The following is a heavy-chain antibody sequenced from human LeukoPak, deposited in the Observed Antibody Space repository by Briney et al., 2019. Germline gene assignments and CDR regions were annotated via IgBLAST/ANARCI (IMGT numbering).Heavy chain of an antibody. CDR1: GYLFTTYW. Sequence: GGSLEISCKASGYLFTTYWIGWVRQMPGKGLEWMGIIYPGDSDTRYSPSFQGQVTISADKSINTAYLQWRSLKASDTAMYYCARSGVPGAMTWFDPWGQGTLVTVSS. D-gene: IGHD2-2*01. J-gene: IGHJ5*02. CDR3: ARSGVPGAMTWFDP. CDR2: IYPGDSDT. V-gene: IGHV5-51*01.